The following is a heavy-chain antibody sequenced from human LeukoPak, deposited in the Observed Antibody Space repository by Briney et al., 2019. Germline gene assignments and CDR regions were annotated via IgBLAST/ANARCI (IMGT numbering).Heavy chain of an antibody. CDR1: GFTFSNAW. D-gene: IGHD3-10*01. J-gene: IGHJ4*02. CDR2: ISGSGGST. CDR3: AKALRGSGSSDFDY. V-gene: IGHV3-23*01. Sequence: SGGSLRLSCAASGFTFSNAWMSWVRQAPGKGLEWVSAISGSGGSTYYADSVKGRVTISRDNSKNTLYLQMNSLRAEDTAVYYCAKALRGSGSSDFDYWGQGTLVTVSS.